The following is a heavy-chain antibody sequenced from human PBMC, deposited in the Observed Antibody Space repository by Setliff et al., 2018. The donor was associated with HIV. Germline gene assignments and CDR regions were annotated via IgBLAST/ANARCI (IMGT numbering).Heavy chain of an antibody. CDR1: GGSFTDYY. V-gene: IGHV4-34*01. J-gene: IGHJ6*03. Sequence: SLTCAVFGGSFTDYYWIWIRQPPGKGLEWIGEINHSGSTHYSPSLKSRFIISVDTSKNQFSLKVNSMTAADTAVYYCARGARLLAAYSDRWDYFYMAVWGKGTTVTVSS. CDR2: INHSGST. D-gene: IGHD1-26*01. CDR3: ARGARLLAAYSDRWDYFYMAV.